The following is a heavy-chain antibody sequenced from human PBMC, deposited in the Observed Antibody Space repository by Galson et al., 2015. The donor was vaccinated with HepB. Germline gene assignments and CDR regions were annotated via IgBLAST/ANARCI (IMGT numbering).Heavy chain of an antibody. CDR2: IIPILGIA. CDR1: GGTFSSYA. V-gene: IGHV1-69*04. Sequence: SVKVSCKASGGTFSSYAISWVRQAPGQGLEWMGRIIPILGIANYAQKFQGRVTITADKSTSTAYMELSSLRSEDTAVYYCARDLGIAAAGTTDPYYFDYWGQGTLVTVSS. CDR3: ARDLGIAAAGTTDPYYFDY. J-gene: IGHJ4*02. D-gene: IGHD6-13*01.